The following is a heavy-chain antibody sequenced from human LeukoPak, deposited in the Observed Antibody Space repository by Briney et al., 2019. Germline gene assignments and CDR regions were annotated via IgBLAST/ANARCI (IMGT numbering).Heavy chain of an antibody. V-gene: IGHV4-34*01. Sequence: SETLSLTCAVYGGSFSGYYWSWIRQPPGKGLKWIGEINHSGSTNYNPSLKSRVTISVDTSKNQFSLKLSSVTAADTAVYYCARDGVLYCSGGSCYPHFDYWGQGTLVTVSS. CDR1: GGSFSGYY. J-gene: IGHJ4*02. CDR3: ARDGVLYCSGGSCYPHFDY. D-gene: IGHD2-15*01. CDR2: INHSGST.